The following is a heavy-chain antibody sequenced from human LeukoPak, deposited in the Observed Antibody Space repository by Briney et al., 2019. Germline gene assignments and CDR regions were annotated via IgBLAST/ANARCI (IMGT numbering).Heavy chain of an antibody. Sequence: ASVKVSCKASGHTFTNYDINWVRQATGQGLEWMGWMNPNSGNTGYAQNFQGRVTITRNTSISTAYMELSSLRSADTAVYYCARGPSWGGMSSGSYYFDNWGQGTLVTVSS. D-gene: IGHD6-19*01. CDR3: ARGPSWGGMSSGSYYFDN. J-gene: IGHJ4*02. CDR2: MNPNSGNT. V-gene: IGHV1-8*02. CDR1: GHTFTNYD.